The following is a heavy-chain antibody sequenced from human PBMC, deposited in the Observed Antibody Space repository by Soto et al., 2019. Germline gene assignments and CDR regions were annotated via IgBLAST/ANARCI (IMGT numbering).Heavy chain of an antibody. Sequence: GASVKVSCKASGYSFSTYAISWVRQAPGQGLEWLGRISTYNGNTNYGHILQGRVALTTDTSTNTAFMELRSLGSDDTAVYHCARTIAVAGIGYYFDYWGQGTLVTVSS. J-gene: IGHJ4*02. V-gene: IGHV1-18*04. CDR1: GYSFSTYA. CDR3: ARTIAVAGIGYYFDY. CDR2: ISTYNGNT. D-gene: IGHD6-19*01.